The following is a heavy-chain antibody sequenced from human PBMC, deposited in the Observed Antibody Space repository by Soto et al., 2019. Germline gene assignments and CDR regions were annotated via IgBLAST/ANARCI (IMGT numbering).Heavy chain of an antibody. Sequence: QLQLQESGPGLVKPSETLSLTCSVSGGSISSRTFWWPWIRQPPGKGLEWIGDMYYSGSSYSSPSIKSRVTLSVDTSKNQLSLKLNSVTAADTAVYYCARHPRDDYNYGGSGIFDYWGQGTLVTVSS. CDR2: MYYSGSS. V-gene: IGHV4-39*01. CDR1: GGSISSRTFW. CDR3: ARHPRDDYNYGGSGIFDY. J-gene: IGHJ4*02. D-gene: IGHD4-4*01.